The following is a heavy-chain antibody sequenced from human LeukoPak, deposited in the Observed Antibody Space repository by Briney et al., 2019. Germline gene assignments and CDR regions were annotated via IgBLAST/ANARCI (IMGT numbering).Heavy chain of an antibody. Sequence: PSETLSLTCTVSGGSISSYYWSWIRQPPGKGLERIGYIYYSGSTNYNPSLKSRVTISVDTSKNQFSLKLSSVTAADMAVYYCARASYNGDYYYMDVWGKGTTVTVSS. D-gene: IGHD5-24*01. CDR3: ARASYNGDYYYMDV. V-gene: IGHV4-59*01. CDR1: GGSISSYY. J-gene: IGHJ6*03. CDR2: IYYSGST.